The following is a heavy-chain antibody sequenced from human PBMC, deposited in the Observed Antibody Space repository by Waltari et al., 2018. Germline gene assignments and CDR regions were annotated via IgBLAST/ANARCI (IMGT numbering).Heavy chain of an antibody. D-gene: IGHD3-9*01. J-gene: IGHJ4*02. V-gene: IGHV2-5*02. Sequence: QITLKESGPTLVKPTQTLTLTCAFSGFSFSTSGLGVGWTRQPPGKALEWLAFVYWDDNKRYSPSLKGRLTITKDTSEDQVVLTMTNMDPVDTATYFCAHRPSHYDIFSGYYNYFDYWGQGILVTVSS. CDR1: GFSFSTSGLG. CDR3: AHRPSHYDIFSGYYNYFDY. CDR2: VYWDDNK.